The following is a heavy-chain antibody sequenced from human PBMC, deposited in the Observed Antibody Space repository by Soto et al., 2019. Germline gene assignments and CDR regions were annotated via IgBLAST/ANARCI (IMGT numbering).Heavy chain of an antibody. CDR1: GFSFSDSY. Sequence: QVQLVESGGGLVKPGGSVRLSCAASGFSFSDSYMSWGRQAPGKGLEWVSYISGTSGYAGYAASVKGPFTISRDNANNSLYLQMNSLRVEDTAVYYCARDRGGYGPPDVWGQGTTVTVSS. D-gene: IGHD3-10*01. J-gene: IGHJ6*02. CDR3: ARDRGGYGPPDV. CDR2: ISGTSGYA. V-gene: IGHV3-11*06.